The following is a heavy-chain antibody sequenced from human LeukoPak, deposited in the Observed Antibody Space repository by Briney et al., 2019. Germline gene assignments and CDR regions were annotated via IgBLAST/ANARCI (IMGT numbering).Heavy chain of an antibody. J-gene: IGHJ4*02. CDR2: TRNKPNGYTT. CDR3: VRVRHGDYFDY. CDR1: GFSITDHY. D-gene: IGHD4-17*01. Sequence: PGGSLRLSCAASGFSITDHYMDWVRQAPGKGLEWVGRTRNKPNGYTTDYGTSVKGRFIVSRADSENSLYLQMNGLKTEDTAVYYCVRVRHGDYFDYWGQGTLVTVSS. V-gene: IGHV3-72*01.